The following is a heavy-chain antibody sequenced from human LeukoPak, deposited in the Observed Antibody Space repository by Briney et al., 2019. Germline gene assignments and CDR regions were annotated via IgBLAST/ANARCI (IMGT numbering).Heavy chain of an antibody. CDR1: GYTFTSYD. J-gene: IGHJ6*02. Sequence: ASVKVSCKASGYTFTSYDINWVRQATGQGLEWMGWMNPNSGNTGYAQKFQGRVTMTRNTSISTAYMELSSLRSEDTAVYYCARGSTSGWYSYYYYYGMDVWGQGTTVTVSS. CDR3: ARGSTSGWYSYYYYYGMDV. V-gene: IGHV1-8*01. CDR2: MNPNSGNT. D-gene: IGHD6-19*01.